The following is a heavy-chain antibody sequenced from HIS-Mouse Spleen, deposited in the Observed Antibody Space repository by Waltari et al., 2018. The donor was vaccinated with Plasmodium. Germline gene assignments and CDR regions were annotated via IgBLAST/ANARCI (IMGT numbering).Heavy chain of an antibody. J-gene: IGHJ3*02. CDR3: ARGSAGDAFDI. Sequence: QVQLVQSGAEVKKPGAAVKVSCKASGSTFTNYGISWVRQAPGPGIEWMGWISAYNGNTNYAQKLQGRLTMTTDTSTSTAYMEVRSLRSDDTAVYYCARGSAGDAFDIWGQGTMVTVSS. CDR2: ISAYNGNT. CDR1: GSTFTNYG. D-gene: IGHD6-19*01. V-gene: IGHV1-18*01.